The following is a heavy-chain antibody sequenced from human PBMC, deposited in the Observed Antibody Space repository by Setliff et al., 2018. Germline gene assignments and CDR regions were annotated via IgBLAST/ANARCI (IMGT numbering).Heavy chain of an antibody. CDR1: GFTFKNYG. Sequence: GSLRLSCVASGFTFKNYGMHWVRQAPGKGLEWVAVIWYDGNNKDHADSVKGRFTISRDNAKNTLYLQMNSLRAEDTGIYYCTRDREGWLAEYFDSWGQGTQVTVSS. CDR3: TRDREGWLAEYFDS. J-gene: IGHJ4*02. V-gene: IGHV3-33*01. D-gene: IGHD6-19*01. CDR2: IWYDGNNK.